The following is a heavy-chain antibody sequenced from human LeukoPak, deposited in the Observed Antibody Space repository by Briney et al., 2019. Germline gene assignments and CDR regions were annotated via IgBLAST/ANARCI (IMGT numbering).Heavy chain of an antibody. Sequence: GGSLRLSCEASGFILSSYEMNWVRQAPGKGQEWVSYISSSGSNRYYADSVKGRFTISRDNAKSSLYLQMNSLRAEDTAVYYCARDSGERGSGSYLIAYWGQGTLVTVSS. CDR3: ARDSGERGSGSYLIAY. V-gene: IGHV3-48*03. J-gene: IGHJ4*02. D-gene: IGHD3-10*01. CDR1: GFILSSYE. CDR2: ISSSGSNR.